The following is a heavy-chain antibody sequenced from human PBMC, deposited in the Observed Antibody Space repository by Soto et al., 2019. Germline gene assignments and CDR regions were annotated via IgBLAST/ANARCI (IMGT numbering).Heavy chain of an antibody. V-gene: IGHV1-69*02. Sequence: ASVKASSKASAGTFSSDTISWLRQAPDQGLEWMGRIIPILGIANYAQKFQGRVTITADKSTSTAYMELSSLRSEDTAVYYCARARYYGSGSYYQSYYYYYMDVWGKGTTVTVSS. J-gene: IGHJ6*03. CDR1: AGTFSSDT. D-gene: IGHD3-10*01. CDR3: ARARYYGSGSYYQSYYYYYMDV. CDR2: IIPILGIA.